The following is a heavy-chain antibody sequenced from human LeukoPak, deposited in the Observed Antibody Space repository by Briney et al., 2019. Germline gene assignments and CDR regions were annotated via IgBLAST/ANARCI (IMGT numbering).Heavy chain of an antibody. CDR3: ARLQGTVAGPPDY. CDR2: IYYSGST. CDR1: GGSFSGYY. J-gene: IGHJ4*02. V-gene: IGHV4-59*01. D-gene: IGHD6-19*01. Sequence: SETLSLTCAVYGGSFSGYYWSWIRQPPGKGLEWIGYIYYSGSTNYNPSLKSRVTISVDTSKNQFSLKLSSVTAADTAVYYCARLQGTVAGPPDYWGQGTLVTVSS.